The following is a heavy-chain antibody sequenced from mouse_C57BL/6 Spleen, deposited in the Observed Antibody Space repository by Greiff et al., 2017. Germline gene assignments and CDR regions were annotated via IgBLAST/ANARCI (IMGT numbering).Heavy chain of an antibody. D-gene: IGHD1-1*01. CDR1: GFSFNTYA. CDR3: MRDLPFATVGATNAMDY. CDR2: IRSKSNTYAT. Sequence: EVQLVESGGGLVQPTGSLKLSCAASGFSFNTYAMNWVRQAPGQGLEWVARIRSKSNTYATYYADSVKDRFTISRDDSESMLYLQINHLKTEDTAMYNGMRDLPFATVGATNAMDYWGQGTSVTVSS. J-gene: IGHJ4*01. V-gene: IGHV10-1*01.